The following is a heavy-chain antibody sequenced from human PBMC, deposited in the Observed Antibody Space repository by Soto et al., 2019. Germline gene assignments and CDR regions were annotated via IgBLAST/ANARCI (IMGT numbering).Heavy chain of an antibody. V-gene: IGHV1-69*13. D-gene: IGHD2-21*01. J-gene: IGHJ6*02. CDR2: TIPIFGTA. CDR1: GGTFSSYA. CDR3: ARASVVDYFAKFNPHHYYYGMDG. Sequence: GASVKVSCKASGGTFSSYAISWVRQAPGQGLEWMGGTIPIFGTANYAQKFQGRVTITADESTSTAYMELSSLRSVETAVYYCARASVVDYFAKFNPHHYYYGMDGWGQGTTVTVSS.